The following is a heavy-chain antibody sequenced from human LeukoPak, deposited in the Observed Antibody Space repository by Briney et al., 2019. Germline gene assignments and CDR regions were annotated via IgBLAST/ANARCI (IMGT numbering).Heavy chain of an antibody. CDR2: ISSGSTYT. V-gene: IGHV3-11*06. CDR3: ARDAGQLAYFDY. Sequence: GGSLRLSCAASGFTFSDNYMSWIRQAPGKGLEWVSYISSGSTYTNYADSVKGRFTISRDNAKNSLYLQMNSLRAEDTAVYYCARDAGQLAYFDYWGQGTLVTVSS. CDR1: GFTFSDNY. J-gene: IGHJ4*02. D-gene: IGHD6-13*01.